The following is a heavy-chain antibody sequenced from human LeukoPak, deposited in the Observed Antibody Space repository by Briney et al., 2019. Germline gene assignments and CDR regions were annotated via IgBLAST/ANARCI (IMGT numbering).Heavy chain of an antibody. D-gene: IGHD5-18*01. V-gene: IGHV5-51*01. CDR3: ARQTAMGRSGDY. CDR2: IDPSDSET. Sequence: RGESLQISCKASGYRFTSYWIGWVRQLPGEGLEWMGIIDPSDSETRYTPSFQGQVTISVDKSLTTADLQWNSLKASDTVMYYCARQTAMGRSGDYWGQGTLVTVSS. CDR1: GYRFTSYW. J-gene: IGHJ4*02.